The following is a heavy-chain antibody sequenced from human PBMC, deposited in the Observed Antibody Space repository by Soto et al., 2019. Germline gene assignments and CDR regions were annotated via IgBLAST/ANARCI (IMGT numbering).Heavy chain of an antibody. V-gene: IGHV5-51*01. J-gene: IGHJ4*02. CDR2: IYPGDSDT. Sequence: GESLKISCKGSEYSFTSYWIGWVRQMPGKGLERMGIIYPGDSDTRYSPSFQGQVTISADKSITTTYLQWSSLKASDTAIYYCARLFDTSGWYDYWGQGTLVTVSS. D-gene: IGHD6-19*01. CDR1: EYSFTSYW. CDR3: ARLFDTSGWYDY.